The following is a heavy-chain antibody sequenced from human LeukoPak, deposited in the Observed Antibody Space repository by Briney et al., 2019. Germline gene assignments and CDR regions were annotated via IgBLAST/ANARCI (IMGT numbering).Heavy chain of an antibody. CDR3: AREGQYSSGWYRADRFDY. CDR2: IIPIFGTA. Sequence: SVKVSCKASGGTFSNYAISWVRQAPGQGLEWMGGIIPIFGTANYAQKFQGRVTITADESTSTAYMELSSLRSDDTAVYYCAREGQYSSGWYRADRFDYGGQGTLVTVSS. CDR1: GGTFSNYA. D-gene: IGHD6-19*01. J-gene: IGHJ4*02. V-gene: IGHV1-69*01.